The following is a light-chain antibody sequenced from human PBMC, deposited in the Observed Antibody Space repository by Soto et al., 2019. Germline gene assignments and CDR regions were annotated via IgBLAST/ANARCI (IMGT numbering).Light chain of an antibody. CDR2: DVS. J-gene: IGKJ5*01. V-gene: IGKV1-5*01. Sequence: DIKMTQSPSTLSATVGDRVTITCRASQSISKWLAWYQQKPGKAPKLLMYDVSSLESGVPSRFSGSGSGTEFTLTISSLQSDDFATYYCQRYNGTFGQGTRLEI. CDR3: QRYNGT. CDR1: QSISKW.